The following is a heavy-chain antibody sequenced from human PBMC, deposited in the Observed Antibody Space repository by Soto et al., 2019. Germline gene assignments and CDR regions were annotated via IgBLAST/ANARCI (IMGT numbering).Heavy chain of an antibody. CDR3: ARVNWNLGYYGMDV. CDR1: GDSVSSNSAA. V-gene: IGHV6-1*01. Sequence: SQTLSLPCVISGDSVSSNSAAWNWSRQSPSRGLEWLGRTYYRSKWYNDYAVSVKSRITINPDTSKNQFSLQLNSVTPEDTAVYYCARVNWNLGYYGMDVWGQGTTVTVSS. D-gene: IGHD1-7*01. J-gene: IGHJ6*02. CDR2: TYYRSKWYN.